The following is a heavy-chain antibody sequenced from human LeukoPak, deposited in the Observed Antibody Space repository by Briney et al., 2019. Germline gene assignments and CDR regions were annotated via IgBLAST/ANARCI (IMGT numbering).Heavy chain of an antibody. J-gene: IGHJ6*03. CDR1: GGSISSYYW. CDR2: IDWDDDK. V-gene: IGHV2-70*16. CDR3: ALNAGYYYYMDV. Sequence: TLSLTYTVSGGSISSYYWSWIRQPPGKAPEWLARIDWDDDKFYSTSLKTRLTISKDTSKNQVVLTMTNMDPVDTATYYCALNAGYYYYMDVWGKGTTVTVSS.